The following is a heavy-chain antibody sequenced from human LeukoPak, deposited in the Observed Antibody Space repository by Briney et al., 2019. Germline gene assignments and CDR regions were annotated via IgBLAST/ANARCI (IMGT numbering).Heavy chain of an antibody. J-gene: IGHJ4*02. CDR3: AKDETTSGINYFHY. D-gene: IGHD1-1*01. Sequence: GGSLRLSRAASGFTFSSYSMNWVRQAPGKGLEWVSYISSSSSTIYYADSVKGRFTISRDNSRNTLSLEMSSLRAEDTAIYFCAKDETTSGINYFHYWGQGILVTVSS. CDR2: ISSSSSTI. V-gene: IGHV3-48*01. CDR1: GFTFSSYS.